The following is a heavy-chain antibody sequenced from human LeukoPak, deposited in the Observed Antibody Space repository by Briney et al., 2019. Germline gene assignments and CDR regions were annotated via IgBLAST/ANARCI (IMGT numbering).Heavy chain of an antibody. CDR1: GYTFTGYY. CDR3: ARPLLKGQWLVTQQEGWFDP. J-gene: IGHJ5*02. D-gene: IGHD6-19*01. Sequence: GSSVKVSCKASGYTFTGYYMHWVRQAPGQGLEWMGWINPNSGGTNYAQKFQGRVTMTRDTSISTAYMELSRLRSDGTAVYYCARPLLKGQWLVTQQEGWFDPWGQGTLVTVSS. V-gene: IGHV1-2*02. CDR2: INPNSGGT.